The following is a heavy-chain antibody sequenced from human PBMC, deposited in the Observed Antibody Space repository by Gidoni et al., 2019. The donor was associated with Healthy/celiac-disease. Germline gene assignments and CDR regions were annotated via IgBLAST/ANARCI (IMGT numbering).Heavy chain of an antibody. V-gene: IGHV4-34*01. CDR2: INHSGST. D-gene: IGHD3-16*01. CDR3: ARGPRGRATGPYDY. CDR1: GGSFSGYY. Sequence: QVQLQQWGAGLLKPSVTLSLTCAVYGGSFSGYYWSWIRQPPGKGLEWIGEINHSGSTNYNPSLKSRVTISVDTSKNQFSLKLSSVTAADTAVYYCARGPRGRATGPYDYWGQGTLVTVSS. J-gene: IGHJ4*02.